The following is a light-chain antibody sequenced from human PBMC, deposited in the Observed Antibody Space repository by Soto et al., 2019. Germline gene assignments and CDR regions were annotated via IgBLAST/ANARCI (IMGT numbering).Light chain of an antibody. V-gene: IGKV1-9*01. CDR2: AAS. J-gene: IGKJ4*01. CDR3: QKLNSYPLN. CDR1: QGISSY. Sequence: EIQITQSPPSLSDSVVAGVNLTYLASQGISSYLAWYQQKPGKAPKLLIYAASTLQSGVPSRFSGSGSGTEFTLTISSLQPEDFATYYCQKLNSYPLNCGGGTKVDI.